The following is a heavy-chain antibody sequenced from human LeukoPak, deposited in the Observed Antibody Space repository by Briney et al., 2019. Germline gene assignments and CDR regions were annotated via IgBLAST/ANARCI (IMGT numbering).Heavy chain of an antibody. V-gene: IGHV3-21*04. J-gene: IGHJ3*02. D-gene: IGHD1-26*01. CDR3: ARGGSYLSAFDI. CDR2: ISGSSSYI. Sequence: GGSLRLSCVGSGFTFSSYSMNWVRQAPGKGLEWVSSISGSSSYIYYADSVKGRFTISRDNAKNSLYLQMNSLRAGDTAVYYCARGGSYLSAFDIWGQGTMVTVSS. CDR1: GFTFSSYS.